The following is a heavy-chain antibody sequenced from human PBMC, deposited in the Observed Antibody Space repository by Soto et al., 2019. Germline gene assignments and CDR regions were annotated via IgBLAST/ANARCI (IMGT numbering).Heavy chain of an antibody. V-gene: IGHV3-23*01. Sequence: EVQLLESGGGLVQPGGSLRLSCAASGFTFSSYAMSWVRQAPGKGLEWVSAISGSGGSTYYADSVKGRFTISRDNSKNTLYLQMNSLRAEDTAVYYCAKDYYDSSGYLILDAFDIWGQGTMVTVSS. D-gene: IGHD3-22*01. CDR2: ISGSGGST. CDR3: AKDYYDSSGYLILDAFDI. J-gene: IGHJ3*02. CDR1: GFTFSSYA.